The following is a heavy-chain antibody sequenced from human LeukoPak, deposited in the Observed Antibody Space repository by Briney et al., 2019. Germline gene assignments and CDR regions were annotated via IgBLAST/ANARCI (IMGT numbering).Heavy chain of an antibody. Sequence: GGSLRLSCAASGLTFSSYAMNWVRQAPGKGLEWVSAISGGGGNTFYADSVRGRFTISRDNSKNTLYLQMNSLRAEDTAIYYCAKEQGYSGYDPGDYWGQGTLVTVSS. CDR3: AKEQGYSGYDPGDY. J-gene: IGHJ4*02. V-gene: IGHV3-23*01. CDR1: GLTFSSYA. D-gene: IGHD5-12*01. CDR2: ISGGGGNT.